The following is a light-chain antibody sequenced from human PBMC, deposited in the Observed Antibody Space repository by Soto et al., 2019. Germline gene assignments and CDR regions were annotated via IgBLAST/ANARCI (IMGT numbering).Light chain of an antibody. CDR2: GAS. Sequence: EIVMTQSPATLSVSPGQRATLSCRASQSVSFNLAWYQQKPGQTPRLLIHGASTRATGIPARFSGSGSGTEFTLTISSLQSEDFAVYYGQQYNNWPPFTFGQGTKLEIK. CDR1: QSVSFN. V-gene: IGKV3-15*01. J-gene: IGKJ2*01. CDR3: QQYNNWPPFT.